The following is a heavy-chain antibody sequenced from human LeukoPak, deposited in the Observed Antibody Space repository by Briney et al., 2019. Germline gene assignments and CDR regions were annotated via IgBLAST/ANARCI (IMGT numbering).Heavy chain of an antibody. Sequence: ASVKVSCKASGYTFTTYGISWVRQAPGQGLEWMGWINANNGDTHYAQKLQGRITMTTDTSTSTVYMGLRSLRSDDTAVYYCTRDFVLLTSYDVFENWGQGTLVTVSS. J-gene: IGHJ4*02. CDR2: INANNGDT. V-gene: IGHV1-18*01. CDR3: TRDFVLLTSYDVFEN. D-gene: IGHD3-3*01. CDR1: GYTFTTYG.